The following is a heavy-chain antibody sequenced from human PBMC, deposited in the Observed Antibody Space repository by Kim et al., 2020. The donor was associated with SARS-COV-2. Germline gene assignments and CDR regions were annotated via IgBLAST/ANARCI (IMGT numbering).Heavy chain of an antibody. D-gene: IGHD5-12*01. Sequence: ASVKVSCKASGYTFTGYYMHWVRQAPGQGLEWMGWINPNSGGTNYAQKFQGRVTMTRDTSISTAYMELSRLRSDDTAVYYCASSSGYDSGDAFDIWGQGTMVTVSS. V-gene: IGHV1-2*02. CDR3: ASSSGYDSGDAFDI. CDR1: GYTFTGYY. CDR2: INPNSGGT. J-gene: IGHJ3*02.